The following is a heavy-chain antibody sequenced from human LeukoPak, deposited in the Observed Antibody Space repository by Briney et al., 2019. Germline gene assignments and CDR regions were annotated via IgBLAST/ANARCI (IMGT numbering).Heavy chain of an antibody. CDR1: GFTFSSYS. CDR2: ISSSSSTI. D-gene: IGHD3-10*01. CDR3: ARNPGRKFDY. V-gene: IGHV3-48*04. J-gene: IGHJ4*02. Sequence: GGSLRLSCAASGFTFSSYSMNWVRQAPGKGLEWVSYISSSSSTIYYADSVKGRFTISRDNAKNSLYLQMNSLRAEDTAVYYCARNPGRKFDYWGQGILVTVSS.